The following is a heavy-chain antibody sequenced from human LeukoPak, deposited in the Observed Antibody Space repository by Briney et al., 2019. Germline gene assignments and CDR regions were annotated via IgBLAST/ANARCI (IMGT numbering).Heavy chain of an antibody. V-gene: IGHV4-31*03. Sequence: SQTLSLTCTVSGGSISSGGYYWSWIRQHPGKGLEWIGYIYYSGSTYYNPSLKSRVTISVDTSKNQFSLKLSSVTAAVTAVYYCARAGWSSSWPIVGPWGQGTLVTVSS. D-gene: IGHD6-13*01. J-gene: IGHJ5*02. CDR2: IYYSGST. CDR1: GGSISSGGYY. CDR3: ARAGWSSSWPIVGP.